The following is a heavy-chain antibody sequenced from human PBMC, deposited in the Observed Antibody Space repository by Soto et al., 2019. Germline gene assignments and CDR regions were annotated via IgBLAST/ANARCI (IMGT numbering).Heavy chain of an antibody. J-gene: IGHJ4*02. CDR2: ISYDGNTQ. V-gene: IGHV3-30-3*01. Sequence: QVQLVESGGGVVQPGTSPRLSCAASGFTLSSYSIHWVRQAPGKGLDWVAVISYDGNTQFYGDSVKGRFIVSRDNSRNTLYLQLNNLQAEDTAVYYCAKVSRPSRISTPYLDYWGQGTLVTVSS. CDR3: AKVSRPSRISTPYLDY. CDR1: GFTLSSYS.